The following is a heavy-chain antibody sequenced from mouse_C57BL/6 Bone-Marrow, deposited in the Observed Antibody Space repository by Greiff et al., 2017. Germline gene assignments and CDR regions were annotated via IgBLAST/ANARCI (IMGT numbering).Heavy chain of an antibody. CDR2: IHPNSGST. Sequence: QVQLQQSGAELVKPGASVKLSCKASGYTFTRYWMHWVKQRPGQGLEWIGMIHPNSGSTNYNEKFKSKATLTVDKSSSTAYMQLSSLTSEDSAVYYCARDYYGSSFFDYWGQGTTLTVSS. D-gene: IGHD1-1*01. CDR3: ARDYYGSSFFDY. V-gene: IGHV1-64*01. CDR1: GYTFTRYW. J-gene: IGHJ2*01.